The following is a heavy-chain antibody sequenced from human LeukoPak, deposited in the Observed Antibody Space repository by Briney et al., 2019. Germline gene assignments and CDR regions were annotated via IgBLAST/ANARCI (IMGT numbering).Heavy chain of an antibody. Sequence: ASVKVSCKASRGTFSSYAISWVRQAPGQGLEWMGGIIPIFGTANYAQKFQGRVTITADESTSTAYMELSSLRSEDTAVYYCAGVAYSSGWNSFDYWGQGTLVTVSS. V-gene: IGHV1-69*13. J-gene: IGHJ4*02. CDR1: RGTFSSYA. CDR3: AGVAYSSGWNSFDY. CDR2: IIPIFGTA. D-gene: IGHD6-19*01.